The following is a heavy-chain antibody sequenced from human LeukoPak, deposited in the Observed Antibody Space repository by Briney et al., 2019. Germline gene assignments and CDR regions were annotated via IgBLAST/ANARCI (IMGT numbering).Heavy chain of an antibody. CDR1: GYTFTDNY. V-gene: IGHV1-2*02. Sequence: GGSVKVSCKASGYTFTDNYIHWVRQAPGQGLEWMGWINPNSGATRYAPKFQDRVSMTRDTSISTAYMEVTSLKSDDTTVYFCARDLRRDGYRAWGQGTLVTVSS. CDR2: INPNSGAT. J-gene: IGHJ5*02. D-gene: IGHD5-24*01. CDR3: ARDLRRDGYRA.